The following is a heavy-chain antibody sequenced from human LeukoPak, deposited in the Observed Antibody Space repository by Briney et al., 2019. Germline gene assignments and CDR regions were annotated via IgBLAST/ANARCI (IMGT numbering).Heavy chain of an antibody. V-gene: IGHV4-34*01. CDR1: GGSFSGYY. Sequence: SETLSLTCTVSGGSFSGYYWSWIRQPPGKGLEWIGEINHSGSTNYNPSLKSRVTISVDTSKNQFSLKLSSVTAADTAVYYCARFNRVTMVRGVIIGGFDYRGQGTLVTVSS. CDR3: ARFNRVTMVRGVIIGGFDY. D-gene: IGHD3-10*01. J-gene: IGHJ4*02. CDR2: INHSGST.